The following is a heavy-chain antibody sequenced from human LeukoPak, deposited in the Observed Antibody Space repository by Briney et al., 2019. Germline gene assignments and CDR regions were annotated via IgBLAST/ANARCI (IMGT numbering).Heavy chain of an antibody. V-gene: IGHV3-66*01. D-gene: IGHD2-2*01. CDR3: ARDCTSTSCLLGGRDF. CDR1: GFTVSSNY. CDR2: IYSGGST. Sequence: GGSLRLSCAASGFTVSSNYMSWVRQAPGKGLEWVSVIYSGGSTYYADSVKGRFTISRDNSKNTLYLQMNSLRAEDTAVYYCARDCTSTSCLLGGRDFWGQGTLVTVSS. J-gene: IGHJ4*02.